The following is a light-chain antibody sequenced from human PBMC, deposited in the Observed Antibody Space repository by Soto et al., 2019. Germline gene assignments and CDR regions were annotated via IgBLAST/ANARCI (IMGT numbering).Light chain of an antibody. CDR1: SSDVGAYNY. CDR3: SSFTSNSILV. J-gene: IGLJ2*01. Sequence: QSALTQPASVSGSPGQSITISCTGTSSDVGAYNYVSWYQQHPDKAPKLMIYDVTDRPSGVSNRFSASKSGSTASLTISGLRAEDEADYYCSSFTSNSILVFGGGTKLTVL. V-gene: IGLV2-14*03. CDR2: DVT.